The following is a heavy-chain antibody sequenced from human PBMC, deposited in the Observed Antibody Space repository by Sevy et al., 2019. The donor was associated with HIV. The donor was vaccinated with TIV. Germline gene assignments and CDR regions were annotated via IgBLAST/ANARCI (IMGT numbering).Heavy chain of an antibody. D-gene: IGHD2-15*01. J-gene: IGHJ4*02. V-gene: IGHV3-23*01. Sequence: GGSLRLSCAASGFTFSSYAMSWVRQAPGKGLEWVSAISGSGGSTYYADSVKGRFTISRDNSKNTLYLQMNSLRAEDTSVYYCARAFLKGDSSSYWGQGTLVTVSS. CDR3: ARAFLKGDSSSY. CDR1: GFTFSSYA. CDR2: ISGSGGST.